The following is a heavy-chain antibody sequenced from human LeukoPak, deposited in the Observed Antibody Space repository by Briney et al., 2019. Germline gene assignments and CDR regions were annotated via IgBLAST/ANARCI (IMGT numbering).Heavy chain of an antibody. Sequence: ASVKASCKLSGDTLTELSMHWVRQSPGKGLEWVGGFVPEDGEAIYAQKFQGRVTMTEDTSTDTAYMELSSLRSDDTAVYFCATLPRGHLFDSWGQGTLVTVSS. CDR3: ATLPRGHLFDS. D-gene: IGHD3-10*01. CDR2: FVPEDGEA. J-gene: IGHJ4*02. CDR1: GDTLTELS. V-gene: IGHV1-24*01.